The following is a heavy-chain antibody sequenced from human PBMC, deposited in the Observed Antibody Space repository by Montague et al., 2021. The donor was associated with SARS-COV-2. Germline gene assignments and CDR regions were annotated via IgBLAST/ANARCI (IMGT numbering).Heavy chain of an antibody. D-gene: IGHD6-19*01. CDR3: AKGGDLMAGLAGS. Sequence: SLRLSCAASGFSFRDSYMTWIRQGPRKGLEWVSFINPSSTDIKYADSLRGRFTIFRDNTENVVYLEMHDLRAEDTAMYYCAKGGDLMAGLAGSWGQGTLVTASS. J-gene: IGHJ5*02. CDR2: INPSSTDI. CDR1: GFSFRDSY. V-gene: IGHV3-11*05.